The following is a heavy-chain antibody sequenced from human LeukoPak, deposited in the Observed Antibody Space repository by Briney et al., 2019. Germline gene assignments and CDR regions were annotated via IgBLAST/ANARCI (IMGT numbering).Heavy chain of an antibody. CDR1: GYSFTSYW. CDR3: ARGYCSGGSCTKFDH. V-gene: IGHV5-51*01. J-gene: IGHJ4*02. CDR2: IYPGDSNT. D-gene: IGHD2-15*01. Sequence: GESLKISCKGSGYSFTSYWIAWVRQMPGKGLEWMGIIYPGDSNTIYSPSFQGQVTISADKSISTAYMQWSSLKASDTAMYYCARGYCSGGSCTKFDHWGQGTLVTVSS.